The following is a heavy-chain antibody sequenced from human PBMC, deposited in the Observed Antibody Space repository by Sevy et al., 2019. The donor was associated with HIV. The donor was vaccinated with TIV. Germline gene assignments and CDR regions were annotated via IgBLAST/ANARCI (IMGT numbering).Heavy chain of an antibody. V-gene: IGHV3-72*01. J-gene: IGHJ3*02. Sequence: GGSLRLSCAASGFTFSDHYMDWVRQAPGKGLEWVGRTRNKANSYTTEYAASVKGRFTISRDDSKNSLYLQMNSLKTEDTAVYFCARESRYYYDSSGYSAFDIWGQWTMVTVSS. CDR1: GFTFSDHY. CDR3: ARESRYYYDSSGYSAFDI. CDR2: TRNKANSYTT. D-gene: IGHD3-22*01.